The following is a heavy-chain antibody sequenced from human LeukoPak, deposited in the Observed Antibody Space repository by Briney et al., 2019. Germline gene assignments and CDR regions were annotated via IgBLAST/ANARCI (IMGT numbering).Heavy chain of an antibody. CDR1: GGSISSYY. CDR3: ASTYSSGWFLYYFDY. Sequence: SETLSLTCTVSGGSISSYYWSWIRQPPGKGLEWIGYIYYSGSAYYNPSLKSRLTISVDTSKNEFSLKLSSVTAADTAVYYCASTYSSGWFLYYFDYWGQGSLVTVSS. V-gene: IGHV4-59*01. J-gene: IGHJ4*02. CDR2: IYYSGSA. D-gene: IGHD6-19*01.